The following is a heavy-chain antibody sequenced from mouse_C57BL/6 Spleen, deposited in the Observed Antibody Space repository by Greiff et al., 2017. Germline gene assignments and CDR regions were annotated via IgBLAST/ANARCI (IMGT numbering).Heavy chain of an antibody. CDR1: GYSITSGYY. CDR3: ARGRDYYGSRYFDV. V-gene: IGHV3-6*01. J-gene: IGHJ1*03. D-gene: IGHD1-1*01. CDR2: ISYDGSN. Sequence: EVKLQESGPGLVKPSQSLSLTCSVTGYSITSGYYWNWIRQFPGNKLEWMGYISYDGSNNYNPSLKNRISITRDTSKNQFFLKLNSVTTEDTATYYCARGRDYYGSRYFDVWGTGTTVTVSS.